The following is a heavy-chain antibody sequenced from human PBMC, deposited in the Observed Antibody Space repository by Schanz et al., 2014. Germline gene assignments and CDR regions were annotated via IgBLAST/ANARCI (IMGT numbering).Heavy chain of an antibody. CDR3: ARDSGSSSWYPSDY. CDR1: GFGFVDYA. D-gene: IGHD6-13*01. CDR2: INWNGGST. J-gene: IGHJ4*02. Sequence: EVQLVESGGGVERPGGSRRLSCAAFGFGFVDYAWSWVRQLPGKGLEWVSGINWNGGSTGYADSVKGRFTISRDNAKNSLYLQMNSLRAEDTALYYCARDSGSSSWYPSDYWGQGTLVTVSP. V-gene: IGHV3-20*04.